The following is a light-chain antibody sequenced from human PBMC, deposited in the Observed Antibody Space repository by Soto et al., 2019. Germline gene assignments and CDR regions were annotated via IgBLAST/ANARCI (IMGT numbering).Light chain of an antibody. CDR3: QQYNNWWT. CDR1: QSISNN. V-gene: IGKV3-15*01. CDR2: GAS. Sequence: EIVMTQSPATLSVSPGERATLSCRASQSISNNLAWYHQRPGQAPRLLIYGASTRATGIPARFRGSGSGTEFTLTISSLQSEDFAGYYCQQYNNWWTFGQGTRVEIK. J-gene: IGKJ1*01.